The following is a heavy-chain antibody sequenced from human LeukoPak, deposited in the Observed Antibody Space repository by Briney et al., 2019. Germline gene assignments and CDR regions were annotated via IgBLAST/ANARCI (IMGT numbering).Heavy chain of an antibody. CDR3: ARGWLGDSRELDY. CDR1: GFTFSSYG. V-gene: IGHV3-48*03. D-gene: IGHD3-22*01. J-gene: IGHJ4*02. CDR2: ISSSGSTI. Sequence: PGGSLRLSCAASGFTFSSYGMNWVRQAPGKGLEWVSYISSSGSTIYYADSVKGRFTISRDNAKNSLYLQMNSLRAEDTALYYCARGWLGDSRELDYWGQGTLVTVSS.